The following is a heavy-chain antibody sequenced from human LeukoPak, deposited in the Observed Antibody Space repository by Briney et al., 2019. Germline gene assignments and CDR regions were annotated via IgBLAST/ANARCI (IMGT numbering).Heavy chain of an antibody. J-gene: IGHJ4*02. Sequence: SETLSLTCTVSGGSISTNNYYWGWIRQPPGKGLEWIGTIYYRGSTYYKSSLKNRLTISVDTFKNQFSLKLSSVTAAGTAVYFCARQGDGFKTANFDYWGQGTLVTVSS. CDR1: GGSISTNNYY. CDR2: IYYRGST. CDR3: ARQGDGFKTANFDY. D-gene: IGHD5-24*01. V-gene: IGHV4-39*01.